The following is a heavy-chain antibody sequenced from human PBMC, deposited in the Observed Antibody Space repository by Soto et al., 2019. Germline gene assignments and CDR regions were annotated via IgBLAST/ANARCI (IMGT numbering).Heavy chain of an antibody. J-gene: IGHJ3*02. D-gene: IGHD1-26*01. CDR2: ISYDGSNK. CDR1: GFTFSSYG. Sequence: QVQLVESGGGVVQPGRSLRLSCAASGFTFSSYGMHWVRQAPGKGLEWVAVISYDGSNKYYADSVKGRFTISRDNSKNTLYLQMNSLRAEDTAVYYCAKLGAVSWELPHDAFDIWGLGTMVTVSS. CDR3: AKLGAVSWELPHDAFDI. V-gene: IGHV3-30*18.